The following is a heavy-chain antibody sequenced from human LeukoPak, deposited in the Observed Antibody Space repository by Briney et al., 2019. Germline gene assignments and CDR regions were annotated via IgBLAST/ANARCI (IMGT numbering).Heavy chain of an antibody. CDR1: GFTFSTYS. Sequence: GGSLRLSCAASGFTFSTYSMNWVRQAPGKGLEWVSYISSSSSPIFYADSVKGRFTISRDNAKNSLYLQMNSLRAEDTALYYCARSGYCTSPSCLNGRGAFDIWGQGTMVTVSS. V-gene: IGHV3-48*04. J-gene: IGHJ3*02. D-gene: IGHD2-2*01. CDR3: ARSGYCTSPSCLNGRGAFDI. CDR2: ISSSSSPI.